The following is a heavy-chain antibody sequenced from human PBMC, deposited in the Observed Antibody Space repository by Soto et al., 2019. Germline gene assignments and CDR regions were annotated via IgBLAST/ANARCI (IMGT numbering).Heavy chain of an antibody. CDR2: ISYDGSNK. CDR1: GFTFSSYG. CDR3: ARSQTAMAPHYYGMDV. J-gene: IGHJ6*02. D-gene: IGHD5-18*01. Sequence: GGSLRLSCAASGFTFSSYGMHWVRQAPGKGLEWVAVISYDGSNKYYADSVKGRFTISRDNSKNTLYLQMNSLRAEDTAVYYCARSQTAMAPHYYGMDVWGQGTTVTVSS. V-gene: IGHV3-30*03.